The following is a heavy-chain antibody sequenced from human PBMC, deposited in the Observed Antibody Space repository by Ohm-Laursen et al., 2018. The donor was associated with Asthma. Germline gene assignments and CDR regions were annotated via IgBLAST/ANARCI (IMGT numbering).Heavy chain of an antibody. J-gene: IGHJ4*02. CDR3: AKDKAYSSSWYAPDY. CDR2: ISGSGGST. Sequence: SLRLSCSASGFTFSSYAMSWVRQAPGKGLEWVSAISGSGGSTYYADSVKGRFTISRDNSKNTLYLQMNSLRAEDTAVYYCAKDKAYSSSWYAPDYWSQGTLVTVSS. D-gene: IGHD6-13*01. V-gene: IGHV3-23*01. CDR1: GFTFSSYA.